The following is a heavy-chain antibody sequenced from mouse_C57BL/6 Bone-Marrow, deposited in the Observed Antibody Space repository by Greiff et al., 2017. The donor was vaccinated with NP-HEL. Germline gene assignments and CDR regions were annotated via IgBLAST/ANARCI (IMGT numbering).Heavy chain of an antibody. J-gene: IGHJ2*01. CDR2: IDPSDSYT. Sequence: QVQLQQPGAELVRPGTSVKLSCKASGYTFTSYWMHWVKQRPGQGLEWIGVIDPSDSYTNYNQKFKGKATLTVDTSSSTAYMRRSSLTSEDSAVYYCAITTVVAVDYWGQGTTLTVSS. CDR1: GYTFTSYW. D-gene: IGHD1-1*01. CDR3: AITTVVAVDY. V-gene: IGHV1-59*01.